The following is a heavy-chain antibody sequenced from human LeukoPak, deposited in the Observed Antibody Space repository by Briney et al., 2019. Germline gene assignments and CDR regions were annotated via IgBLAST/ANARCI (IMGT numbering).Heavy chain of an antibody. D-gene: IGHD1-26*01. J-gene: IGHJ4*02. CDR2: IWYDGSNK. Sequence: PGGSLRLSCAASGFTFSSYGMHWVRQAPGKGLEWVAVIWYDGSNKYYADSVKGRFTISRDNSKNTLYLQMNSLRAEDTAVYYCARGPHVVGATRQIDYWGQGTLVTVSS. CDR3: ARGPHVVGATRQIDY. V-gene: IGHV3-33*01. CDR1: GFTFSSYG.